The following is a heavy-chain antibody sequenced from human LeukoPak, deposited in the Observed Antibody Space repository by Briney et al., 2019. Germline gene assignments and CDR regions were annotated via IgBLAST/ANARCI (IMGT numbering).Heavy chain of an antibody. D-gene: IGHD3-9*01. CDR3: ARGGAPRLRYIDWLLPSFDY. J-gene: IGHJ4*02. CDR1: GYSISSGYY. V-gene: IGHV4-38-2*02. Sequence: PSETLSLTCTVSGYSISSGYYWGWIRQPPGKGLEWIGSIYHSGSTYYNPSLKSRVTISVDTSKNQFSLKLSSVTAADTAVYYCARGGAPRLRYIDWLLPSFDYWGQGTLVTVSS. CDR2: IYHSGST.